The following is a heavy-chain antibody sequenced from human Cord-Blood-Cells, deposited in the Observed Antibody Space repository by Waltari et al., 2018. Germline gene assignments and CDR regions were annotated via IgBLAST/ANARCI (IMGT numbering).Heavy chain of an antibody. J-gene: IGHJ5*02. D-gene: IGHD3-3*01. CDR3: AIDFWSGYFDWFDP. Sequence: EVQLLESGGGLVQPGGSLRLSCAASGFTFRSYAMSWVRPAPGKGLEWVSAISGSGGSTYYADSVKGRFTISRDNSKNTLYLQMNSLRAEDTAVYYCAIDFWSGYFDWFDPWGQGTLVTVSS. CDR1: GFTFRSYA. V-gene: IGHV3-23*01. CDR2: ISGSGGST.